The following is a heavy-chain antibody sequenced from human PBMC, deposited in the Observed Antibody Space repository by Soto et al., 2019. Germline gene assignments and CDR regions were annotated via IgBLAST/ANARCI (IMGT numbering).Heavy chain of an antibody. CDR3: AGDLFRDDSSGYGDY. J-gene: IGHJ4*02. V-gene: IGHV4-59*01. CDR1: GGSISSYY. Sequence: QVQLQESGPGLVKPSETLSLTCTVSGGSISSYYWSWIRQPPGKGLEWIGYIYYSGSTNYNPSLKSRVTISVDTSKHQFSLKLRSVTAADTAVYYCAGDLFRDDSSGYGDYWGQGTLVTVSS. D-gene: IGHD3-22*01. CDR2: IYYSGST.